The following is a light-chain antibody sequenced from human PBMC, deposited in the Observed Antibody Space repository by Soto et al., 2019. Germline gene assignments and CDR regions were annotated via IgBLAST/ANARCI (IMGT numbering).Light chain of an antibody. CDR2: WAS. CDR1: QSVLYSVNNENY. CDR3: QQYYSGPWT. Sequence: DIVMTQSPDSLAVSLGERATINCKSSQSVLYSVNNENYLAWYQQKPGQPPKLLIYWASTRESGVPDRFSGSGSGTDFTLTISSLQAEDVAVYYCQQYYSGPWTLGQGTKVEIK. V-gene: IGKV4-1*01. J-gene: IGKJ1*01.